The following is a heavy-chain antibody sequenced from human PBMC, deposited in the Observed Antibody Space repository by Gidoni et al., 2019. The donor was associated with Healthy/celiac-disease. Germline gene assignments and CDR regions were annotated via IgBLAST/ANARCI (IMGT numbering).Heavy chain of an antibody. V-gene: IGHV3-30*18. CDR1: AFTFSSYG. CDR3: AKDRPYYYDSSGYRSYFDY. D-gene: IGHD3-22*01. CDR2: ISYDGSNK. J-gene: IGHJ4*02. Sequence: QVQLVESGGGVVQPAGSLRLSCSASAFTFSSYGMHWVRQAPGKGLEWVAVISYDGSNKYYADSVKGRFTISRDNSKNTLYLQMNSLRAEDTAVYYCAKDRPYYYDSSGYRSYFDYWGQGTLVTVSS.